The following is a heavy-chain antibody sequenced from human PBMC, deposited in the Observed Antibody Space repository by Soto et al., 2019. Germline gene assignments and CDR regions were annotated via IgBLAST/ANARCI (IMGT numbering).Heavy chain of an antibody. Sequence: EVQLVESGGGLVQPGGCLRLSCAASGFTFSSYSMNWVRQAPGKGLEWVSYISSSSSTIYYADSVKGRFTISRDNAKNSLYLQMNSLRAEDTAVYYCARSYSSGWPIPLYYFDYWGQGTLVTVSS. J-gene: IGHJ4*02. D-gene: IGHD6-19*01. CDR3: ARSYSSGWPIPLYYFDY. CDR1: GFTFSSYS. CDR2: ISSSSSTI. V-gene: IGHV3-48*01.